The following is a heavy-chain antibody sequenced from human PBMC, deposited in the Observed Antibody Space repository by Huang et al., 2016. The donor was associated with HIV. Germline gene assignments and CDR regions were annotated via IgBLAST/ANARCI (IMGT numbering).Heavy chain of an antibody. CDR2: ILPGDSDT. CDR3: ARLIGSPSFYYGLDV. D-gene: IGHD3-10*01. J-gene: IGHJ6*02. Sequence: EVQLVQSGAEVKKPGESLKISCKGSGYRFRSNWIGWVGLMPGKGREWMGIILPGDSDTRYSPSFQGQVTISADKSINTAYLQWSSLKASDTAMYYCARLIGSPSFYYGLDVWGQGTTVTVSS. V-gene: IGHV5-51*01. CDR1: GYRFRSNW.